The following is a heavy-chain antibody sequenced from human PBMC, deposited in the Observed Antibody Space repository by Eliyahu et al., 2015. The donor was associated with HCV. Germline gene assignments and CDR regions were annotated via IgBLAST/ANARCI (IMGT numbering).Heavy chain of an antibody. Sequence: QVQLVESGGGVVQPGMSLRLSCAASGFTFNTFGMHWVRQAPGKGLEWVAIISNDGTNKYYADSVKGRFTISRDNSMNTLHLQVNSLRAEDTAIYYCARGYNNYGDDAFDIWGQGTMITVSS. V-gene: IGHV3-30*03. D-gene: IGHD4-11*01. J-gene: IGHJ3*02. CDR2: ISNDGTNK. CDR3: ARGYNNYGDDAFDI. CDR1: GFTFNTFG.